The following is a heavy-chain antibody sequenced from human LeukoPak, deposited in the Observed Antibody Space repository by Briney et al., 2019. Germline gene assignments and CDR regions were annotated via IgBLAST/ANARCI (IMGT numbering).Heavy chain of an antibody. J-gene: IGHJ4*02. CDR3: AREGDDKAFDY. Sequence: GASVKVSCKASGYTFTSYYMHWVRQAPGQGLEWTGIINPSGGSTSYAQKFQGRVTMTRDTSASTAYMELSSLRSEDTAVYYCAREGDDKAFDYWGQGTLVTVSS. D-gene: IGHD5-12*01. CDR1: GYTFTSYY. V-gene: IGHV1-46*01. CDR2: INPSGGST.